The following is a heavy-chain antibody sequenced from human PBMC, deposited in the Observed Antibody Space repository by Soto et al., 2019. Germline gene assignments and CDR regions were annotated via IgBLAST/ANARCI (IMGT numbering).Heavy chain of an antibody. CDR3: ALIKDCSRTDCYLASFDP. V-gene: IGHV2-26*01. CDR2: IFSNDDK. D-gene: IGHD2-2*01. Sequence: QVTLKESGPVLVKPIETLTLTCTVSGLSLSNGRLGVSWIRQPPGKALEWLAHIFSNDDKSYSTSLKSRLTISKDTSRSQVVLTMTNMDPVDSATYYCALIKDCSRTDCYLASFDPWGQGTLVTVSS. CDR1: GLSLSNGRLG. J-gene: IGHJ5*02.